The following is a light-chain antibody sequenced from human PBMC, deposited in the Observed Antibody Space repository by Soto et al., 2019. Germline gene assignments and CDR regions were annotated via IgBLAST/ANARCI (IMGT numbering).Light chain of an antibody. Sequence: EIVLTQSPGSLSLSPGERATLSCRASQSVDSSFFAWYQQKPGQAPRLLIYGASNRATGIPDRFSGSGSGTEFTLTISSLQPDDFATYYCQQYNSYPTWTFGQGTKVEIK. J-gene: IGKJ1*01. V-gene: IGKV3-20*01. CDR2: GAS. CDR3: QQYNSYPTWT. CDR1: QSVDSSF.